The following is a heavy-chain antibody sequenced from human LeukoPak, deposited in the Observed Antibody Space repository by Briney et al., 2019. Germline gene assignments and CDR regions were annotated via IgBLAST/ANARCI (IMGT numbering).Heavy chain of an antibody. V-gene: IGHV3-33*08. CDR3: ARERRPGYSTSWYYFDY. Sequence: GGSLRLSCAASGFTFSDYYMSWIRQAPGKGLEWVAVIWYDGSNKYYADSVKGRFTISRDNSKNTLYLQMNSLRAEDTSVYYCARERRPGYSTSWYYFDYWGQGTLVTVSS. CDR2: IWYDGSNK. J-gene: IGHJ4*02. CDR1: GFTFSDYY. D-gene: IGHD6-13*01.